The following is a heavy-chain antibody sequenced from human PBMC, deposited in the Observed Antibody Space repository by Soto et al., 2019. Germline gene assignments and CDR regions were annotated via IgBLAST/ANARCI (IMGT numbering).Heavy chain of an antibody. J-gene: IGHJ4*02. V-gene: IGHV3-23*01. CDR2: ISTGGGST. Sequence: EVQLLASGGGLVQPGGSLRLSCAASGFTFSSHVMRWVRQAPGKGLEWVSGISTGGGSTDYADSVKGRFTISRDNSKNTLHLQMKSLRAEDTAVYYCARSREIIASAGSFDYWGQGTLVTVSS. D-gene: IGHD6-25*01. CDR3: ARSREIIASAGSFDY. CDR1: GFTFSSHV.